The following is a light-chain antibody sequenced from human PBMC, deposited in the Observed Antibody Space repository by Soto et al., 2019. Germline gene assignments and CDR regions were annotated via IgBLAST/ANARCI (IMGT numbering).Light chain of an antibody. Sequence: QSALTQPPSASGSPGQSLTISCTGTSSDVGFYNFVSWYQQRPGKAPKLVIYEVNKRPSGVPDRFSGSKSGNTASLTVSGLQAEDEADYYCSSYAGSSNVFGTGTKLTVL. J-gene: IGLJ1*01. V-gene: IGLV2-8*01. CDR1: SSDVGFYNF. CDR2: EVN. CDR3: SSYAGSSNV.